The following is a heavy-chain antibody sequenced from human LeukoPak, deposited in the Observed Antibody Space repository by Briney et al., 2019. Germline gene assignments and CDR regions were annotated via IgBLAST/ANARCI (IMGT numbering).Heavy chain of an antibody. CDR1: GFIFSNYW. CDR3: VRDGGVSGYDLLDY. Sequence: GGSLRLSCTASGFIFSNYWMTWVRQAPGKGLEWVAQINQDGSKEHYIDSVKARFSISRDNARNSLSLQMNSLRAEDTAVYYCVRDGGVSGYDLLDYWGQGTLVTVSS. D-gene: IGHD5-12*01. CDR2: INQDGSKE. V-gene: IGHV3-7*01. J-gene: IGHJ4*02.